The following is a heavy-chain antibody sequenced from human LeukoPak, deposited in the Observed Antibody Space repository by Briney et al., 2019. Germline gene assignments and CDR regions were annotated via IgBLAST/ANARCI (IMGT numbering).Heavy chain of an antibody. CDR1: GASFTIYA. J-gene: IGHJ4*02. CDR3: AKDRSGYGSSYDFDY. Sequence: PGGSLRLSCAASGASFTIYAMSWVRQAPGKGLERVSSISQNSGIYYADSAKGRFTISSDNSKNTPFLQMNSLRAEDTAVYYCAKDRSGYGSSYDFDYWGQGTLVTVSS. D-gene: IGHD6-13*01. V-gene: IGHV3-23*01. CDR2: ISQNSGI.